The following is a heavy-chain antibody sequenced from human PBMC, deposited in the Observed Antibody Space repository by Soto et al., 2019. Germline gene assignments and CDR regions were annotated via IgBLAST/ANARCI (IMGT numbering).Heavy chain of an antibody. CDR1: GGSISSYY. CDR3: ARAPSLITMVRGAPYYFDY. Sequence: SETLSLTCTVSGGSISSYYWSWIRQPPGKGLEWIGYIYYSGSTNYNPSLKSRVTISVDTSKNQFSLKLSSVTAADTAVYYCARAPSLITMVRGAPYYFDYWGQGTLVTVSS. CDR2: IYYSGST. J-gene: IGHJ4*02. D-gene: IGHD3-10*01. V-gene: IGHV4-59*01.